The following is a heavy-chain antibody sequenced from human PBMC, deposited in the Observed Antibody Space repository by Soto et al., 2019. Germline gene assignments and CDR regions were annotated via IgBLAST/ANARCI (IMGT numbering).Heavy chain of an antibody. V-gene: IGHV1-3*05. D-gene: IGHD6-19*01. J-gene: IGHJ4*02. CDR2: IKAGNGNT. CDR3: ARHGSAWNY. CDR1: GYTFTSYA. Sequence: QVQLVQSGAEEKKPGASVKVSCKASGYTFTSYAMPWVRQAPGQRLEWMGWIKAGNGNTKYSQKFQARVTSTRDTSASTAYRDLSSLRSEDTAVYYCARHGSAWNYWGQGTLVTVSS.